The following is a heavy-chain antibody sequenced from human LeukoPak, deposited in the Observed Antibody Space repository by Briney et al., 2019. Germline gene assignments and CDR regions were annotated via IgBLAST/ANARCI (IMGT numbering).Heavy chain of an antibody. CDR2: IKQDGSEK. D-gene: IGHD5-24*01. CDR3: ARDTPEMATNRLGYFDP. Sequence: GGSLRLSCAASGFTFSNYCMSWVRQAPGKGLEWVANIKQDGSEKYYVDSVKGRFTISRDNAKNSPYLQMNSLRVEDTAVYYCARDTPEMATNRLGYFDPWGQGTLVTVSS. V-gene: IGHV3-7*01. J-gene: IGHJ5*02. CDR1: GFTFSNYC.